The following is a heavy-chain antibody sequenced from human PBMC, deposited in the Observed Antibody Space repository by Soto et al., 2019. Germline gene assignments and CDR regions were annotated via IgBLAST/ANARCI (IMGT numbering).Heavy chain of an antibody. CDR2: MYYSGSN. CDR3: ARAWGGYSYGFVSYFDY. V-gene: IGHV4-61*01. Sequence: QVQLQESGPGLVKPSETLSLTCTVSGGSVSSGSYYWSWIRQPPGKGLEWIGYMYYSGSNNYNPSLKSRVTRSVDTSKNQFSLKLSSVTAADTAVYYCARAWGGYSYGFVSYFDYWGQGTLVTVSS. CDR1: GGSVSSGSYY. D-gene: IGHD5-18*01. J-gene: IGHJ4*02.